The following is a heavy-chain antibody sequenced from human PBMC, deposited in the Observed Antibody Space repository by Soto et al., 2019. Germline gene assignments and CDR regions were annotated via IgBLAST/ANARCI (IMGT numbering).Heavy chain of an antibody. D-gene: IGHD7-27*01. CDR1: GYTFTSYG. V-gene: IGHV1-18*01. CDR3: ASFPPGEGDAFDI. Sequence: ASVKVSCKASGYTFTSYGISWVRQAPGQGLEWMGWISAYNGNTNYAQKLQGRVTMTTDTSTSTAYMELRSLRSEDTAVYYCASFPPGEGDAFDIWGQGTMVTVSS. CDR2: ISAYNGNT. J-gene: IGHJ3*02.